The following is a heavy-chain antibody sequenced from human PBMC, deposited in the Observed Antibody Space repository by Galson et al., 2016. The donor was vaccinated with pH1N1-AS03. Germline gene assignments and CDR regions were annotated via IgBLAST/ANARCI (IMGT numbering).Heavy chain of an antibody. CDR2: ISFDGSNK. D-gene: IGHD3-3*01. V-gene: IGHV3-30*04. CDR3: TRDLGRFLEWVLDY. J-gene: IGHJ4*02. CDR1: GLTMSNHA. Sequence: SLRLSCAASGLTMSNHALHWVRQAPGKGLEWVAAISFDGSNKHYADSVKGRFTISRDDAKNTLYLQMNSLRSEDTAVYFCTRDLGRFLEWVLDYWGQGSLVTVSS.